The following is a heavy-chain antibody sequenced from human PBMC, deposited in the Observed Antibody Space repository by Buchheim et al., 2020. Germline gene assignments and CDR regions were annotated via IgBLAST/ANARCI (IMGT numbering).Heavy chain of an antibody. Sequence: EVQLLESGGGLVEPGGSLRLSCVASGFTFSSYDMSWVRQAPGKGLEWVSTISFNGGSTYYADSVKGRVTLSRDNSKNALYLQMNSLRAEDTAVYYCASRGSSSSFDCWGQGTL. J-gene: IGHJ4*02. CDR1: GFTFSSYD. D-gene: IGHD6-6*01. CDR3: ASRGSSSSFDC. CDR2: ISFNGGST. V-gene: IGHV3-23*01.